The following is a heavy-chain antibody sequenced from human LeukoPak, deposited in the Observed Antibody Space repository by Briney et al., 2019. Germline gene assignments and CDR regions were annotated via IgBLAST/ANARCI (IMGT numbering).Heavy chain of an antibody. J-gene: IGHJ5*02. D-gene: IGHD1-26*01. V-gene: IGHV4-61*02. Sequence: ASETLSLTCTVSGGSISSGSYYWSWIRQPAGKGLEWIGRIYTSGSTNYNPSLKSRVTISVDTSKNQFSLKLSSVTAADTAVYYCARGCIVGATEWFDPWGQGTLVTVSS. CDR2: IYTSGST. CDR3: ARGCIVGATEWFDP. CDR1: GGSISSGSYY.